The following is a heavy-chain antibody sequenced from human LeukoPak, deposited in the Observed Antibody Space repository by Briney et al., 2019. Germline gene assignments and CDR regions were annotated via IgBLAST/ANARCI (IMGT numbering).Heavy chain of an antibody. J-gene: IGHJ4*02. CDR2: TSTSGGST. Sequence: GGSLRLSCAASPFTFSSYAMSWVRHAPGKGLEWVSGTSTSGGSTYYADSVKGRFAISRDNSKNTLSLQMTSLRAEDTAVYYCATARGGYWGQGTLVTVSS. V-gene: IGHV3-23*01. CDR3: ATARGGY. D-gene: IGHD2-15*01. CDR1: PFTFSSYA.